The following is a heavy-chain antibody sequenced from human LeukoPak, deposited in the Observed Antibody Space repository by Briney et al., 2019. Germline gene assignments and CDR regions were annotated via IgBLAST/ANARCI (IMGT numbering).Heavy chain of an antibody. CDR1: GGTFSSYD. J-gene: IGHJ1*01. Sequence: ASVKVSCKASGGTFSSYDISWVRQAPGQGLEWMGGIMPMFGKTNYAQKFQGRVTTTADKATSTAYRELSSLKSEDTAVYYCARDHDLTGTYEYLKYWGQGTLVSVSS. D-gene: IGHD7-27*01. V-gene: IGHV1-69*06. CDR3: ARDHDLTGTYEYLKY. CDR2: IMPMFGKT.